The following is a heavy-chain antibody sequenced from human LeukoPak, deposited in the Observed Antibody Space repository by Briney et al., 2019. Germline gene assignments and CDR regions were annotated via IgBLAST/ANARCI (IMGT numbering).Heavy chain of an antibody. Sequence: PSETLSLTCAVYGGSFSGYYWSWIRQPPGKGLEWIGYIYNSGSTNYNPSLKSRVTISVDTSKNQFSLKLTSVTAADTAVYYCARGVGSGYTDDWGQETLVTVSS. J-gene: IGHJ4*02. CDR2: IYNSGST. D-gene: IGHD3-22*01. CDR3: ARGVGSGYTDD. CDR1: GGSFSGYY. V-gene: IGHV4-59*01.